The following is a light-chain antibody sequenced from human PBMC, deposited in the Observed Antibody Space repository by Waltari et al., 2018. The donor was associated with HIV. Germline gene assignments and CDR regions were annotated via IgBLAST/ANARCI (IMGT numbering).Light chain of an antibody. Sequence: QSALTQPASVSGSPGQSITISCTGTRSDIGDYNFVAWYQQHPDSAPKRIIYDVSDRPSGVSIRFSGSKSGNTASLTISGLQAEDEADYYCSSFSLTSTLVFGTGTKVTVL. CDR1: RSDIGDYNF. CDR2: DVS. CDR3: SSFSLTSTLV. V-gene: IGLV2-14*03. J-gene: IGLJ1*01.